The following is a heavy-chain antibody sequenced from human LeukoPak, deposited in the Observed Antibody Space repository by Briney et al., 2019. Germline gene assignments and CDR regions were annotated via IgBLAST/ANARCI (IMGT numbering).Heavy chain of an antibody. J-gene: IGHJ4*02. CDR2: IYHSGST. D-gene: IGHD4-11*01. CDR3: ARAHSNYDYFDY. CDR1: GGSISSGGYS. Sequence: PSETLCLTCAVSGGSISSGGYSWSWIRQPPGKGLEWIGYIYHSGSTYYNPSLKSRVTISVDRSKNQFSLKLSSVTAADTAVYYCARAHSNYDYFDYWGQGTLVTVSS. V-gene: IGHV4-30-2*01.